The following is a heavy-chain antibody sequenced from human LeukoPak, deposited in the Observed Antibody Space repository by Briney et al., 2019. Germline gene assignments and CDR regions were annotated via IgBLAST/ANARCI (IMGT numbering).Heavy chain of an antibody. J-gene: IGHJ6*03. CDR2: IYTSGST. V-gene: IGHV4-4*09. Sequence: SETLSLTCTVSGGSISSYYWSWIRQPPGKGLERIGYIYTSGSTNYNPSLKSRVTISVDTSKNQFSLKLSSVTAADTAVYYCARHFKYYGSGTLSGYYYMDVWGKGTTVTVSS. CDR1: GGSISSYY. CDR3: ARHFKYYGSGTLSGYYYMDV. D-gene: IGHD3-10*01.